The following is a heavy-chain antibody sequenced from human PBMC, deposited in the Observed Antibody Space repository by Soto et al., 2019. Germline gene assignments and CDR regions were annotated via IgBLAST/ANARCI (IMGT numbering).Heavy chain of an antibody. Sequence: PGGSLRLSCAASGFTFSDYAMTWVRQAPGKGLEWVSSISDSGSTTYYADSVKGRFTISRDNSNNTLYLQMNTLRAEDTAVYYCAKHQSAMIVVKIYFGARGQGTTVTVSS. CDR3: AKHQSAMIVVKIYFGA. CDR2: ISDSGSTT. J-gene: IGHJ6*02. V-gene: IGHV3-23*01. D-gene: IGHD3-22*01. CDR1: GFTFSDYA.